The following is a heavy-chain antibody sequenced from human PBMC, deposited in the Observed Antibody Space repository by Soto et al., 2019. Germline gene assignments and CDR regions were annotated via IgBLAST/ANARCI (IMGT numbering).Heavy chain of an antibody. J-gene: IGHJ4*02. Sequence: QLQLRESGPGLVQPSGTLSLTCDVSGDSLTNNNWWSWVRQAPGKGLEWIGEIWHTGRPNYNPSLKSRVAISIDKSKNQFSLKLSSVTAADTAVYYCVRDSRTGCSSINCYMHWGQGTLVTVSS. CDR3: VRDSRTGCSSINCYMH. CDR1: GDSLTNNNW. V-gene: IGHV4-4*02. D-gene: IGHD2-15*01. CDR2: IWHTGRP.